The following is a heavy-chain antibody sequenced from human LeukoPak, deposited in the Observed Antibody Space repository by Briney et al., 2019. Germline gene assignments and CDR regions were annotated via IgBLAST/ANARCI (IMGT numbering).Heavy chain of an antibody. Sequence: GGSLRLSCAASGFTFSSYGMHWVRQAPGKVLEWVAVISYDGSNKYYADSVKGRFTISRDNSKNTLYLQMNSLRAEDTAVYYCAGTNRHYGSGSYGAFDIWGQGTMVTVSS. CDR2: ISYDGSNK. V-gene: IGHV3-30*19. J-gene: IGHJ3*02. D-gene: IGHD3-10*01. CDR1: GFTFSSYG. CDR3: AGTNRHYGSGSYGAFDI.